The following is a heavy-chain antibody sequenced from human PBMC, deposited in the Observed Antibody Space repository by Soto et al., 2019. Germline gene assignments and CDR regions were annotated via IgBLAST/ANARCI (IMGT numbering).Heavy chain of an antibody. CDR3: AKDFRPGATLDAFDV. CDR2: VSGTGGST. V-gene: IGHV3-23*01. CDR1: VFTFSNYA. Sequence: PGGSLRLPGAASVFTFSNYALSWVRQAPGKGLAWVSTVSGTGGSTYYADSVKGRFTISRDNSKNTLFLEMNSLRAEDTAIYYCAKDFRPGATLDAFDVWGQGTMVTVSS. D-gene: IGHD1-26*01. J-gene: IGHJ3*01.